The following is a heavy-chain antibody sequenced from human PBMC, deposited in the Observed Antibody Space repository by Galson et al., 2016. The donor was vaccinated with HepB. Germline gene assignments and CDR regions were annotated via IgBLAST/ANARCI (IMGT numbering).Heavy chain of an antibody. Sequence: ISSSDYSWGWIRQPPGKGLEWIGSIYYSGITNYNPSLKSRVTISVDTSKNQFSLKLNSVTAADTAVYYCARDLSSGYYGDAFDIWGQGTMVIVSS. D-gene: IGHD3-22*01. CDR1: ISSSDYS. V-gene: IGHV4-39*07. CDR3: ARDLSSGYYGDAFDI. J-gene: IGHJ3*02. CDR2: IYYSGIT.